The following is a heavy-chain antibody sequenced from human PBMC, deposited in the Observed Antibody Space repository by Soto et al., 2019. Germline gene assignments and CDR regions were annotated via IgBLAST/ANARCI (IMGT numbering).Heavy chain of an antibody. J-gene: IGHJ6*02. Sequence: PGGSLRLSCAASGFTFSSYAMHWVRQAPGKGLEWVAVISYDGSNKYYADSVKGRFTISRDNSKNTLYLQMNSLRAEDTAVYYCARVIDKGTYYDFWSGYYSPDDGMDVWGQGTTVTVSS. CDR1: GFTFSSYA. D-gene: IGHD3-3*01. CDR3: ARVIDKGTYYDFWSGYYSPDDGMDV. V-gene: IGHV3-30-3*01. CDR2: ISYDGSNK.